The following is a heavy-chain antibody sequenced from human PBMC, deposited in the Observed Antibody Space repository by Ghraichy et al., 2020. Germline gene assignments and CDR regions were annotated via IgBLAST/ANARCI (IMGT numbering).Heavy chain of an antibody. Sequence: GSLRLSCTVSGYSISSGYYWGWIRQPPGKGLEWIGSIYHSGSTYYNPSLKSRVTISVDTSKNQFSLKLSSVTAADTAVYYCARDPEEDDYFDYWGQGTLVTVSS. J-gene: IGHJ4*02. D-gene: IGHD1-14*01. CDR3: ARDPEEDDYFDY. CDR2: IYHSGST. V-gene: IGHV4-38-2*02. CDR1: GYSISSGYY.